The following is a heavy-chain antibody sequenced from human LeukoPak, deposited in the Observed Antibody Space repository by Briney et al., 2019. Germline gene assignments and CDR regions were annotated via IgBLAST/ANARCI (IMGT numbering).Heavy chain of an antibody. Sequence: GGSLRLSCAASGFIFTDYPIHWVRQTPDKGLECVALMSIDGNTKYYANSVRGRFTVSRDNSKNTVYLQMSSLRVEDTAVYYCARGPRYSFYWGQGTLVSVSS. V-gene: IGHV3-30-3*01. CDR2: MSIDGNTK. J-gene: IGHJ4*02. CDR3: ARGPRYSFY. CDR1: GFIFTDYP. D-gene: IGHD6-13*01.